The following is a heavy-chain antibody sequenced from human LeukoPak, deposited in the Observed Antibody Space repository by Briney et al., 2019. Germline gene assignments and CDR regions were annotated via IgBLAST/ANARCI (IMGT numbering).Heavy chain of an antibody. V-gene: IGHV3-23*01. J-gene: IGHJ4*02. Sequence: GGSLRLSCAASGFTFSNYVMGWVRQAPGEGLEWVSALSGSGGSTYYADSVKGRFTISRDNSKNTLYLQMNSLRVEDSALYYCARGYYGSGSYYMGNYWGQGTLVTVSS. CDR1: GFTFSNYV. D-gene: IGHD3-10*01. CDR2: LSGSGGST. CDR3: ARGYYGSGSYYMGNY.